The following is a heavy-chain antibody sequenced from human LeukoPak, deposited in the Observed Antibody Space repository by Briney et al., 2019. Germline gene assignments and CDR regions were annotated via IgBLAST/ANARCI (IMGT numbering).Heavy chain of an antibody. V-gene: IGHV1-2*02. Sequence: TXTXXYMHXVRQAPGQXLXWMGWVNPNSGVTNYAQKFLGRVTVTRDTXITTXYLELSNLRYDDTAVYYCLXXGXXXXFDPXGXGXLVTVSS. J-gene: IGHJ5*02. CDR3: LXXGXXXXFDP. CDR1: TXTXXY. CDR2: VNPNSGVT.